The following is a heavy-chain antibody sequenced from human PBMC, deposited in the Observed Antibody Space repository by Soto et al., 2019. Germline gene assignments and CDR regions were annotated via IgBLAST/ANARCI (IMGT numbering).Heavy chain of an antibody. Sequence: GSLRLSCAASGFTFSGSAMHWVRQASGKGLEWVGRTRSKANSYATAYAASVKGRFTISRDDSKNTAYLQMNSLKTEDTAVYYCTRQGRYFNPLDYWGQGTLVTVSS. CDR1: GFTFSGSA. CDR2: TRSKANSYAT. CDR3: TRQGRYFNPLDY. D-gene: IGHD3-9*01. J-gene: IGHJ4*02. V-gene: IGHV3-73*01.